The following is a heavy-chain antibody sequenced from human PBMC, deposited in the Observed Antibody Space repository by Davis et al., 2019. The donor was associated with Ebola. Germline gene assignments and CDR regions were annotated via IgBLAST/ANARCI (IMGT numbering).Heavy chain of an antibody. D-gene: IGHD2-21*01. CDR2: IYYSGST. J-gene: IGHJ5*02. CDR3: AKVSGGHIGNNWFDP. CDR1: GDSIRSFY. V-gene: IGHV4-59*12. Sequence: SETLSLTCTVSGDSIRSFYWSWIRQPPGKGLEWIAYIYYSGSTNYNPSLKSRVTISVDTSKNQFSLNLSSMTADDTAVYYCAKVSGGHIGNNWFDPWGQGTLVTVSS.